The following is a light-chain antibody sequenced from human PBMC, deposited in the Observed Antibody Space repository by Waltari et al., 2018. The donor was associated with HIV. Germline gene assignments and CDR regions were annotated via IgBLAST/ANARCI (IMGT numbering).Light chain of an antibody. V-gene: IGKV2-28*01. CDR3: MQALQSPLT. CDR1: QSLLHSNGYNY. J-gene: IGKJ4*01. CDR2: LGS. Sequence: DIVMTQSPLSLPVTPGEPASISCRSSQSLLHSNGYNYLDWYLQKPGQSPQLLIFLGSNRAHGVSDRFSGSATGTDFTLKISTVEAEDVGIYYCMQALQSPLTFGGGTKVEIK.